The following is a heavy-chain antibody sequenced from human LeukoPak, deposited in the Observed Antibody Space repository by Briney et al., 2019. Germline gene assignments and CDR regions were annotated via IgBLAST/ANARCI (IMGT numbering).Heavy chain of an antibody. J-gene: IGHJ5*02. Sequence: SETLSLTCAVSGYSISSGYYWGWIRQPPGKGLEWIGSIYHSGSTHYNPSLKSRVTISVDTSKNQLSLKLTSMTAADKAVYYCARGDLPAGWFDPWGQGTLVTVSS. CDR1: GYSISSGYY. CDR2: IYHSGST. V-gene: IGHV4-38-2*01. CDR3: ARGDLPAGWFDP. D-gene: IGHD5/OR15-5a*01.